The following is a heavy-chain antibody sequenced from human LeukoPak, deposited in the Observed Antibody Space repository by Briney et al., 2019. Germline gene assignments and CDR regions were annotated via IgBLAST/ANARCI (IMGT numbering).Heavy chain of an antibody. D-gene: IGHD3-22*01. CDR2: INPNSGGT. V-gene: IGHV1-2*06. CDR1: GYTFTGYY. CDR3: ASLRDSSGYYPLEDY. J-gene: IGHJ4*02. Sequence: ASVKVSCKASGYTFTGYYMHWVRQAPGQGLEWMGRINPNSGGTNYAQKFQGRVTMTRDTSISTAYMELSRLRSDGTAVYYCASLRDSSGYYPLEDYWGQGTLVTVSS.